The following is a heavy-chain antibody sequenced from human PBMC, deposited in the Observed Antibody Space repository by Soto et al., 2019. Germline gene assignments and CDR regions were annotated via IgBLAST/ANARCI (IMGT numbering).Heavy chain of an antibody. V-gene: IGHV4-4*02. D-gene: IGHD6-19*01. J-gene: IGHJ3*01. CDR2: LLHSGTT. CDR3: AYSSGWYRHDV. CDR1: GDSISSPKW. Sequence: QVQLQESGPGLVKPSGTLSLTCAVSGDSISSPKWWTWLRQPPGKGLEWIGDLLHSGTTNYNPSLKSRVILSVHKSQNQFSLSLTSVTAADTAIYYCAYSSGWYRHDVWGQGTSVTVSS.